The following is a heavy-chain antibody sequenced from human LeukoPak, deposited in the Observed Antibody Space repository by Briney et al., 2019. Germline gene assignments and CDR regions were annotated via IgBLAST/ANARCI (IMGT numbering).Heavy chain of an antibody. V-gene: IGHV3-30*04. CDR3: AKPFGFLEWLYGGYFDS. CDR1: GFTFNTHA. CDR2: ISYDGSKK. D-gene: IGHD3-3*01. Sequence: GRSLRLSCVVSGFTFNTHAMHWVRQAPGKGLEWVAVISYDGSKKYYADFVKGRFTISRDNSKNTVFLQMHSLTAEDTAVYYCAKPFGFLEWLYGGYFDSWGQGTLVTVSS. J-gene: IGHJ4*02.